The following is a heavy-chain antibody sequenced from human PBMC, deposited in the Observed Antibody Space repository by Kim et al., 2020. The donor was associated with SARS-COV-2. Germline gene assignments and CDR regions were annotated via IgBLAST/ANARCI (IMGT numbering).Heavy chain of an antibody. Sequence: ASVKVSCKASGFTLNDRYMHWVRQAPGQGLEWMGLINPTNGNKWYAQKFQGRITMTGATSTNTIYMELNSLKSDDSALYLCCRMASSGSCDSWGQGTLVT. V-gene: IGHV1-46*03. CDR1: GFTLNDRY. CDR3: CRMASSGSCDS. J-gene: IGHJ4*02. D-gene: IGHD1-26*01. CDR2: INPTNGNK.